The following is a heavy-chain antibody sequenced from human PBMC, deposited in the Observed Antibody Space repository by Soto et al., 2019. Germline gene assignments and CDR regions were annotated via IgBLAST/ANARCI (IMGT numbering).Heavy chain of an antibody. CDR3: ARVHCGGDCYFDY. Sequence: PGGSLRLSCAASGFTFSSYGMHWVRQAPGKGLEWVAVIWYDGSNKYYADSVKGRFTISRDNSKNTLYLQMNSLRAEDTAVYYCARVHCGGDCYFDYWGQGTLVTSPQ. CDR1: GFTFSSYG. D-gene: IGHD2-21*01. CDR2: IWYDGSNK. J-gene: IGHJ4*02. V-gene: IGHV3-33*01.